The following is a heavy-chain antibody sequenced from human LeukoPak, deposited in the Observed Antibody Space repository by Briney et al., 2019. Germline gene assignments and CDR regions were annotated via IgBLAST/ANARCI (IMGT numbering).Heavy chain of an antibody. CDR2: IYTSGNT. V-gene: IGHV4-4*07. Sequence: SETLSLTCTVSGGSISSYYWSWIRQPAGKGLEWIGRIYTSGNTNYNPSLRSRVTMSVDTSKNQFSLKLSSVTAADTAVYYCARVPAAAQAGYWGQGTLVTVSS. J-gene: IGHJ4*02. D-gene: IGHD6-13*01. CDR1: GGSISSYY. CDR3: ARVPAAAQAGY.